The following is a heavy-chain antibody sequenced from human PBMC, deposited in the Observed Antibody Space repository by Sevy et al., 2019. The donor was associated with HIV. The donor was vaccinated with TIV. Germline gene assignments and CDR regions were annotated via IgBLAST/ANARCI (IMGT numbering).Heavy chain of an antibody. V-gene: IGHV3-30*18. J-gene: IGHJ6*02. D-gene: IGHD6-19*01. CDR2: ISYDGSNK. CDR1: GFTFSSYG. Sequence: GGSLRLSCAASGFTFSSYGMHWVRQAPGKGLEWVAVISYDGSNKYYADSVKGRFTISRDNSKNTLYLQMNSLRAEDTAVYYCAKDRSGRQYYYYGMDVWGQGTTVTVSS. CDR3: AKDRSGRQYYYYGMDV.